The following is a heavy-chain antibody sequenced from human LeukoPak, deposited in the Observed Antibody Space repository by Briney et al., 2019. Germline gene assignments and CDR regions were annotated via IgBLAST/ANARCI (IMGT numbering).Heavy chain of an antibody. J-gene: IGHJ4*02. CDR3: ANGEYFDY. V-gene: IGHV3-23*01. CDR1: GFTFSSYG. Sequence: GGSLRLSCAASGFTFSSYGMNWVRQAPGKGLEWVSAISGGDGSTYYADSVKGRFTISRDNSKNTLYLQMNSLRAEDTAVYYCANGEYFDYWGQGTLVTVSS. D-gene: IGHD3-10*01. CDR2: ISGGDGST.